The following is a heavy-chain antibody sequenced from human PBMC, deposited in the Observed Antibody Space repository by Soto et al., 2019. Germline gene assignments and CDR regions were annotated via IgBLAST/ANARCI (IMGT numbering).Heavy chain of an antibody. D-gene: IGHD2-2*01. CDR2: IKEDGSVP. Sequence: QLVESGGDLVQPGGSLRLSCVAFGFTFSEHWMSWVRQAPGKGLEWVANIKEDGSVPFYVDSVKGRFTISRDNAKNSVYPQMSSLRAEDTALYDCARDDWGPAHFGGQGPLVTVSS. J-gene: IGHJ4*02. CDR3: ARDDWGPAHF. CDR1: GFTFSEHW. V-gene: IGHV3-7*04.